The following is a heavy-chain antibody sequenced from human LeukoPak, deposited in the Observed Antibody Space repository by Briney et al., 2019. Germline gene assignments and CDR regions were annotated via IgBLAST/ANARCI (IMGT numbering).Heavy chain of an antibody. CDR3: AGGGDYYDSSGLVDY. D-gene: IGHD3-22*01. CDR2: IYYSGST. V-gene: IGHV4-59*01. CDR1: GGTISSYY. J-gene: IGHJ4*02. Sequence: SETLSLTCTVSGGTISSYYWSWIRQPPGKGLEWIGYIYYSGSTNYNPSLKSRVTISVDTSKNQFSLKLSSVTAADTAVYYCAGGGDYYDSSGLVDYWGQGTLVTVSS.